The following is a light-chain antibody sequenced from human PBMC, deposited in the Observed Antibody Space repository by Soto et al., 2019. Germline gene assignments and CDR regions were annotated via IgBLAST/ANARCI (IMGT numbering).Light chain of an antibody. V-gene: IGKV4-1*01. CDR3: HQYYSPPQP. J-gene: IGKJ1*01. CDR2: WAS. Sequence: DIVMTQSPDSLAVSLGERAIIHCKSSQSVLFSSNNKNYLAWYQQRPGQPPKLLIYWASTRHSGVPDRFSGSGSETDFTLTISSMQAEDVAVYYCHQYYSPPQPFGQGTKVEIK. CDR1: QSVLFSSNNKNY.